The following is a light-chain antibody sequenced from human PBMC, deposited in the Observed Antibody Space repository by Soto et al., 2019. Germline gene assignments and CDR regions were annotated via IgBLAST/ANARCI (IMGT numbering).Light chain of an antibody. CDR1: QSVSIT. CDR2: GAS. J-gene: IGKJ5*01. Sequence: EIVMTQSPATLSVSPGERATLSCRASQSVSITLAWYQQKPGQAPRLLIYGASTRATGIPARFSGSGSGTDFTLTISSLEPEDFAVYYCQQRSNWPPITFGQGTRLEIK. CDR3: QQRSNWPPIT. V-gene: IGKV3-11*01.